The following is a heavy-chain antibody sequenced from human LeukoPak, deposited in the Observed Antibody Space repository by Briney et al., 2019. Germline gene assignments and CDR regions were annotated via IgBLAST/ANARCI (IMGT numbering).Heavy chain of an antibody. Sequence: ASVTVACKASGYFFPDYYIHWVRQAPGQGLEWMGWINPDNGDTNYAQKFQGRVTMITDTSGNMAYLNMTRLGYDDTAVYYCARGAKAHWGQGTLVTVSS. J-gene: IGHJ4*02. CDR2: INPDNGDT. CDR3: ARGAKAH. V-gene: IGHV1-2*02. CDR1: GYFFPDYY.